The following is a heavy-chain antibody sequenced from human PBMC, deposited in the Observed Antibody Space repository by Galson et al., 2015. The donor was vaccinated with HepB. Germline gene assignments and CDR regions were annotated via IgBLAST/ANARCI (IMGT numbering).Heavy chain of an antibody. Sequence: SVKASCKASGYTFTSYGISWVRQAPGQGLEWMGWISAYNGNTNYAQKLQGRVTMTTDTSTSTAYMELRSLRSDDTAVYYCARGPVRFLEGEYMDVWGKGTTVTVSS. D-gene: IGHD3-3*01. J-gene: IGHJ6*03. CDR1: GYTFTSYG. CDR2: ISAYNGNT. CDR3: ARGPVRFLEGEYMDV. V-gene: IGHV1-18*01.